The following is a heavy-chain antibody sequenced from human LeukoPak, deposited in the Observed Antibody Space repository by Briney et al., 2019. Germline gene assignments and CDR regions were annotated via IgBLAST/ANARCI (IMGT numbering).Heavy chain of an antibody. CDR2: ISYDGSNK. D-gene: IGHD6-13*01. J-gene: IGHJ5*02. V-gene: IGHV3-30*03. Sequence: GGSLRLSCAASGFTFTSYVMHWVRQAPGKGLQWVALISYDGSNKYYADSVKGRYTISRDNSKNTLYLQMNSLRAEDTAVYYCARPRGAAAGTFGFDPWGQGTLVTVSS. CDR1: GFTFTSYV. CDR3: ARPRGAAAGTFGFDP.